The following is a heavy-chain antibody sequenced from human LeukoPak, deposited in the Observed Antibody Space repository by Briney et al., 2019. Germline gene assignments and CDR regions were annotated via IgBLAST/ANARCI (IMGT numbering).Heavy chain of an antibody. CDR2: IYYSGST. V-gene: IGHV4-59*01. CDR1: GGSISSYY. D-gene: IGHD1-1*01. CDR3: ARTYDLYYYYMDV. J-gene: IGHJ6*03. Sequence: PSETLSLTCTVSGGSISSYYWSWIRQPPGKGLEWIGYIYYSGSTNYNPSLKSRVTISVDTSKNQFSLKLSSVTAADTAVYYCARTYDLYYYYMDVWGKGTTVTVSS.